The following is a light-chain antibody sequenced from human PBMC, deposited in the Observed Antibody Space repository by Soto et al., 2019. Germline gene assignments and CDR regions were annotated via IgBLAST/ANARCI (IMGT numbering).Light chain of an antibody. CDR2: KVS. CDR3: MKGSHWPWT. Sequence: DAVMTQSPVSLPVALGQPASSSCRSSQSLVYSDGNTYLNWCQQRPGQSPRRLIYKVSNRDSGVPDRFSGSGSGTDFTLKISRVEAEDVGVYYCMKGSHWPWTLGQGTKVEIK. CDR1: QSLVYSDGNTY. J-gene: IGKJ1*01. V-gene: IGKV2-30*01.